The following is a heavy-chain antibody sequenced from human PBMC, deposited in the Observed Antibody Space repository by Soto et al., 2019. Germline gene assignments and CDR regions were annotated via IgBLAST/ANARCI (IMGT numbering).Heavy chain of an antibody. CDR1: GYTFISYA. CDR2: INAGNGNT. CDR3: ARDNPWTYDLYYYCGMDV. Sequence: ASVKVSCKASGYTFISYAMHWVRQAPGQRLEWMGWINAGNGNTKYSQKFQGRVTITRDTSASTAYMELSSLRSEDTAVYYCARDNPWTYDLYYYCGMDVRGQGTTVTVSS. J-gene: IGHJ6*02. V-gene: IGHV1-3*01. D-gene: IGHD1-7*01.